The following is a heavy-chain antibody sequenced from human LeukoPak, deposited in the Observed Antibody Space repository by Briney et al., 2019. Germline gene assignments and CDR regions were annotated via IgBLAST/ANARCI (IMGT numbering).Heavy chain of an antibody. Sequence: GESLKISCKGSGYRFTTYWIGWVRQMPGKGLEWMGIIYPGDSDPRYSPSFQGQVTISADKSISTAYLQWSSLKASDTAMYYCARRGHSYGYDYWGQGTLVTVSS. CDR3: ARRGHSYGYDY. CDR1: GYRFTTYW. CDR2: IYPGDSDP. D-gene: IGHD5-18*01. V-gene: IGHV5-51*01. J-gene: IGHJ4*02.